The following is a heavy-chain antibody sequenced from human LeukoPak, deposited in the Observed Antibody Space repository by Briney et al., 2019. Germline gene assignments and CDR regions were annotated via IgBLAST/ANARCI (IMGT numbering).Heavy chain of an antibody. CDR1: GFTFGDYA. J-gene: IGHJ1*01. V-gene: IGHV3-49*04. D-gene: IGHD3-16*02. CDR3: TRDYQNEY. Sequence: PGGSLRLSCTTSGFTFGDYAMTWVRQAPGRGVEWVGFIRIKTLGETTLYAASVKGRFTISRDDSKGIAYLQMNSLKTEDSAVYYCTRDYQNEYWGQGTLVTVSS. CDR2: IRIKTLGETT.